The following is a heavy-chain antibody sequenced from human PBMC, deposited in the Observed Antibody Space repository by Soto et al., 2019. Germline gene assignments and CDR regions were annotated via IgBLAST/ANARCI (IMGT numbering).Heavy chain of an antibody. J-gene: IGHJ6*02. CDR3: ARAIEYSSSSDYYYYYGMDV. CDR1: GFTFSSYA. CDR2: ISYDGSNK. V-gene: IGHV3-30-3*01. Sequence: GGSLRLSCAASGFTFSSYAMHWVRQAPGKGLEWVAVISYDGSNKYYADSVKGRFTISRDNSKNTLYLQMNSLRAEDTAVYYCARAIEYSSSSDYYYYYGMDVWGQGTTVTVSS. D-gene: IGHD6-6*01.